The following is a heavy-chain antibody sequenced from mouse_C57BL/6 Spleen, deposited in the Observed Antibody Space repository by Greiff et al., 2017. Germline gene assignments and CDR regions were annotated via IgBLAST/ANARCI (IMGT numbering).Heavy chain of an antibody. D-gene: IGHD3-2*02. V-gene: IGHV3-1*01. CDR2: ISYSGST. CDR1: GYSITSGYD. Sequence: DVKLQESGPGMVKPSQSLSLTCTVTGYSITSGYDWHWIRHFPGNKLEWMGYISYSGSTNYNPSLKSRISITHDTYKNHFFLKLNSVTTEDTATYYCARGGAAQAKDYFDYWGQGTTLTVSS. J-gene: IGHJ2*01. CDR3: ARGGAAQAKDYFDY.